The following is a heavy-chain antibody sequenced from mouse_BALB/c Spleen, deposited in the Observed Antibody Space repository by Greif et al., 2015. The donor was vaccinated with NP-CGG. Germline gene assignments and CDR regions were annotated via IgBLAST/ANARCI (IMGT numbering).Heavy chain of an antibody. J-gene: IGHJ4*01. V-gene: IGHV14-3*02. CDR2: IDPANGNT. D-gene: IGHD2-4*01. CDR3: ARFGDYAGYYYAMDY. Sequence: EVQLQQSGAELVKPGASVKLSCTASGFNIKDTYMHWVKQRPEQGLEWIGRIDPANGNTKYDPKFQGKATITADTSSNTAYLQLSSLTSEDTAVYYCARFGDYAGYYYAMDYWGQGTSVTVSS. CDR1: GFNIKDTY.